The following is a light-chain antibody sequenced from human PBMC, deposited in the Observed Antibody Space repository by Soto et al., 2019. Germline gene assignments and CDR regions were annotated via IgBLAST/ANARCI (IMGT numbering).Light chain of an antibody. Sequence: QSALTQPASVSGSPGQSITISCSGTSSDVGDYYYVSWYQQHPGKAHQLLIYGITHRPSGVSHRFSGSRSDSTASLTISGLHAEDEADYYCSSYASRSTLMFGGGTKVTVL. CDR1: SSDVGDYYY. V-gene: IGLV2-14*01. J-gene: IGLJ3*02. CDR2: GIT. CDR3: SSYASRSTLM.